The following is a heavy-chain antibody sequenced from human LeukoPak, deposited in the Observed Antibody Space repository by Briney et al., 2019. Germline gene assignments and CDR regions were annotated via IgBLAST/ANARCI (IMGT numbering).Heavy chain of an antibody. V-gene: IGHV3-74*01. CDR1: GFTFSSYW. J-gene: IGHJ6*02. CDR2: INSDGSST. CDR3: ARDRIVVVVAALYYGMDV. D-gene: IGHD2-15*01. Sequence: GGSLRLSCAASGFTFSSYWMHWVRQAPGKGLVWVSHINSDGSSTSYADSVKGRFTISRDNAKNTLYLQMNSLRAEDTAVYYCARDRIVVVVAALYYGMDVWGQGTTVTVSS.